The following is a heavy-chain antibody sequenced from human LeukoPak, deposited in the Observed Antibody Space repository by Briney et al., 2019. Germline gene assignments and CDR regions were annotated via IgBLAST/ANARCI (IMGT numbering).Heavy chain of an antibody. V-gene: IGHV3-48*03. J-gene: IGHJ5*02. Sequence: GGSLRLSCAASGFTFSSYEMNWVRQAPGKGLEWVSYISSSGSTIYYADSVKGRSTISRDNAKNSLYLQMNSLRAEDTAVYYCAREGSSSWYGNWFDPWGQGTLVTVSS. D-gene: IGHD6-13*01. CDR3: AREGSSSWYGNWFDP. CDR2: ISSSGSTI. CDR1: GFTFSSYE.